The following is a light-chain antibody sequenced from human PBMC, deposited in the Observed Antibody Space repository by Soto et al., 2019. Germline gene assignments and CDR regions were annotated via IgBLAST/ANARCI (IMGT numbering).Light chain of an antibody. CDR3: QQYSSSLPMYT. J-gene: IGKJ2*01. CDR2: GAS. CDR1: QSVSSSY. V-gene: IGKV3-20*01. Sequence: DIVLTQSPGTLSLSPGERATLSCRASQSVSSSYLAWYQQKPGQAPRLLIYGASSRATGIPDRFSGSGSGTDFTLTISRLEPKDFAVYYCQQYSSSLPMYTFGQGTKLEIK.